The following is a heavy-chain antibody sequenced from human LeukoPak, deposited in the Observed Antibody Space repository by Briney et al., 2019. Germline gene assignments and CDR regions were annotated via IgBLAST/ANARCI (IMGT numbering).Heavy chain of an antibody. Sequence: ASVKVSCKASGYTFTGYYMHWVRQAPGQGLEWMGWISPNSGGTNYAQKFQGRVTMTRDTSISTAYMELSRLRSDDTAVYYWARSGGDVWFGELSSYYYYMDVWGKGTTVTVSS. CDR3: ARSGGDVWFGELSSYYYYMDV. V-gene: IGHV1-2*02. CDR1: GYTFTGYY. D-gene: IGHD3-10*01. J-gene: IGHJ6*03. CDR2: ISPNSGGT.